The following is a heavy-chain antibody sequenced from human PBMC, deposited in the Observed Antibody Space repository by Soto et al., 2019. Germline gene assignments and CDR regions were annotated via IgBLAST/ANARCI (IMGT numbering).Heavy chain of an antibody. CDR1: GFTFSSYA. V-gene: IGHV3-23*01. J-gene: IGHJ4*02. CDR2: ISGSGGST. CDR3: AKDPESGHFWSGYRPFDY. D-gene: IGHD3-3*02. Sequence: GGSLRLSCAASGFTFSSYAMSWARQAPGKGLEWASAISGSGGSTYYADSVKGRFTISRDNSKNTLYLQMNSLRAEDTAVYYCAKDPESGHFWSGYRPFDYWGQGTLVTVSS.